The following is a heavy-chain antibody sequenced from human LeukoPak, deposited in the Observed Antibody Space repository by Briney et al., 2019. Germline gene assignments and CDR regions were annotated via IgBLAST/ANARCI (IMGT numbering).Heavy chain of an antibody. CDR3: ARDFAATPYYFDY. V-gene: IGHV3-21*01. J-gene: IGHJ4*02. CDR1: GFTFSSYS. D-gene: IGHD6-25*01. CDR2: ISSSSSYI. Sequence: PGGSLRLSCAASGFTFSSYSMNWVRQAPGKGLEWVSSISSSSSYIYYADSVKGRFTISRDNAKNSLYLQMNSLRAEDTAVYYCARDFAATPYYFDYWGQGTLVAVSS.